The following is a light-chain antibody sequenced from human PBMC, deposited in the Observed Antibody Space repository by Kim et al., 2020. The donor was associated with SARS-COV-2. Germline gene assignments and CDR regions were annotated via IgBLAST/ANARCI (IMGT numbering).Light chain of an antibody. Sequence: QSVLTQPPSASGTPGQRVTISCSGSSSNIGSNFVYWYQQLPGTAPKLLIYRNNERPSGVPDRFSCSKSGTSASLAISGLRSEDEADYYCAAWDDSLNGYVFGTGTKVTVL. V-gene: IGLV1-47*01. CDR2: RNN. CDR3: AAWDDSLNGYV. J-gene: IGLJ1*01. CDR1: SSNIGSNF.